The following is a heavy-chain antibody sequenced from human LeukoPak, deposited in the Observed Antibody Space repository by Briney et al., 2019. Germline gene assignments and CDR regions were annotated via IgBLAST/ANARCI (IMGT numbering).Heavy chain of an antibody. V-gene: IGHV4-34*01. Sequence: PSETLSLTCAVYGGSFSGYYWSWIRQPPGKGLEWIGEINHSGSTNYNPSPKSRVTISVDTSKNQFSLKLSSVTAADTAVYYCARVKAMAKYYYYYGMDVWGQGTTVTVSS. CDR3: ARVKAMAKYYYYYGMDV. D-gene: IGHD5-18*01. CDR2: INHSGST. CDR1: GGSFSGYY. J-gene: IGHJ6*02.